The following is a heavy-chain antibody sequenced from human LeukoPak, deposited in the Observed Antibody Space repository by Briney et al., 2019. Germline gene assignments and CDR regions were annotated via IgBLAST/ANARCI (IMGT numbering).Heavy chain of an antibody. V-gene: IGHV4-39*07. Sequence: SETLSLTCTVSGGSISSSSYYWGWIRQPPGKGLEWIGSIYYSGSTYYNPSLKSRVTISVDTSKNQFSLKLSSVTAADTAVYYCATLGGYLPLKRYFQHWGQGTLVTVSS. CDR1: GGSISSSSYY. CDR2: IYYSGST. J-gene: IGHJ1*01. CDR3: ATLGGYLPLKRYFQH. D-gene: IGHD3-10*01.